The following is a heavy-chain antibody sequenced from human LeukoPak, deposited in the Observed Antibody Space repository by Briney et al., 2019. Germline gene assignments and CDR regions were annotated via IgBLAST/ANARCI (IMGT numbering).Heavy chain of an antibody. J-gene: IGHJ4*02. CDR2: ISYDGSNK. CDR3: ARDRGGGYSYGVDY. Sequence: GRSLRLSCAASGFTFSSYAMHWVRQAPGKGLEWAAVISYDGSNKYYADSVKGRFTISGDNSKNTLYLQMNSLRAEDTAVYYCARDRGGGYSYGVDYWGQGTLVTVSS. V-gene: IGHV3-30*04. D-gene: IGHD5-18*01. CDR1: GFTFSSYA.